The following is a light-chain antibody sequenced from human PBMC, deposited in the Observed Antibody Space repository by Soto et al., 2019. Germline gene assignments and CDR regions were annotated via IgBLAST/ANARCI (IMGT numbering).Light chain of an antibody. V-gene: IGKV1-39*01. CDR1: QNIVNY. CDR3: QHNYSPPPIT. CDR2: GAS. J-gene: IGKJ5*01. Sequence: DIHMTQSPASLSSSLGDRVTITFLASQNIVNYLNWYQQKPGKAPKLLIYGASSLQSGVPSRFSGSGFGTYFTLTISSLQTEDSATYYCQHNYSPPPITFGQGTRLEIK.